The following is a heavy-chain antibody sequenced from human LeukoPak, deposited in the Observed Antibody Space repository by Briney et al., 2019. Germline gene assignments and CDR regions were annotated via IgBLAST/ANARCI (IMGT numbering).Heavy chain of an antibody. J-gene: IGHJ4*02. D-gene: IGHD3-9*01. Sequence: GSLRLSLAASGFTLSSHGQHWVRQAPGQGLEWVAVISYDGSNKYYADSVKGRFTISRDNSKNTLYLQMNSLRAEDTAVYYCAKDLDDILTGYYLGIDYWGQGTLVTVSS. V-gene: IGHV3-30*18. CDR2: ISYDGSNK. CDR3: AKDLDDILTGYYLGIDY. CDR1: GFTLSSHG.